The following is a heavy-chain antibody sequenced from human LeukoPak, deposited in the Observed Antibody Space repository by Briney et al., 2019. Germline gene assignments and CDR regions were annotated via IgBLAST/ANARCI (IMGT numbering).Heavy chain of an antibody. J-gene: IGHJ4*02. V-gene: IGHV3-7*01. CDR3: ARVRRIAVAGTFDY. Sequence: GGSLRLSCAASGFTFGSYWMSWVRQAPGKGLEWVANIKQDGSEKYYVDSVKGRFTISRDNAKNSLYLQMNSLRAEDTAVYYCARVRRIAVAGTFDYWGQGTLVTVSS. D-gene: IGHD6-19*01. CDR2: IKQDGSEK. CDR1: GFTFGSYW.